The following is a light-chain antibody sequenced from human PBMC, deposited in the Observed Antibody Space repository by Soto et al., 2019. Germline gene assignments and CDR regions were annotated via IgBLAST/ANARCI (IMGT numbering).Light chain of an antibody. CDR1: TSNLGNNY. V-gene: IGLV1-51*01. CDR2: DDT. CDR3: GAWDPSINAYL. Sequence: QSVLAQPPSVSAAPGQRVTVSCSTTTSNLGNNYISWYQHLPGAAPRLLIYDDTERPSGIPDRFSGSRSATSATLGIAGIHTAEDADYFGGAWDPSINAYLFGTGTKVTVL. J-gene: IGLJ1*01.